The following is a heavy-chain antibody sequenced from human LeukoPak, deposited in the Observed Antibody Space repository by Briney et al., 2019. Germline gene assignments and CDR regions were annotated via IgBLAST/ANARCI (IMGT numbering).Heavy chain of an antibody. CDR3: ARLEKDYYDRVGYYYYYMDV. CDR1: GFTFSSYE. Sequence: PGGSLRLSCAASGFTFSSYEMNWVRQAPGKGLEWVSYISSSGSTIYYADSVKGRFTTSRDNAKNSLYLQMNSLRAEDTAVYYCARLEKDYYDRVGYYYYYMDVWGKGTTVTISS. V-gene: IGHV3-48*03. CDR2: ISSSGSTI. D-gene: IGHD3-22*01. J-gene: IGHJ6*03.